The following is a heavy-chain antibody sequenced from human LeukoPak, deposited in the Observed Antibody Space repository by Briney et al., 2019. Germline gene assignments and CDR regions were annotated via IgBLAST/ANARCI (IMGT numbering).Heavy chain of an antibody. CDR3: AVDKSWSFPL. CDR2: IKPDGSEK. J-gene: IGHJ4*02. V-gene: IGHV3-7*01. D-gene: IGHD1-26*01. Sequence: PGGSLRLSCAASAFTLSSDWMTWVRQAPGKGLEWVATIKPDGSEKYYVDSLKGRFTISRDNARNSVYLQMNSLRVEDTAVYYCAVDKSWSFPLWGQGTLVTVSS. CDR1: AFTLSSDW.